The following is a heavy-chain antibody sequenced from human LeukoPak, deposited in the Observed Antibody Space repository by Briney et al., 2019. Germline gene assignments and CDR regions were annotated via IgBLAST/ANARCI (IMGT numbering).Heavy chain of an antibody. Sequence: ASVKVSCKASGGTFSSYAISWVRQAPGQGLEWMGGIIPIFGTANYAQKFQGRVTITADESTSTAYMELSSLRSEDTVVYYCARGRSSGSYPKFDYWGQGTLVTVSS. V-gene: IGHV1-69*13. J-gene: IGHJ4*02. D-gene: IGHD1-26*01. CDR1: GGTFSSYA. CDR3: ARGRSSGSYPKFDY. CDR2: IIPIFGTA.